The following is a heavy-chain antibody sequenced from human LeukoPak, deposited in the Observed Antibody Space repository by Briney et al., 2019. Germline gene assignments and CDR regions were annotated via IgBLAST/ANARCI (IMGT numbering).Heavy chain of an antibody. CDR1: GGSFSGYY. V-gene: IGHV4-34*01. J-gene: IGHJ4*02. Sequence: SETLSLTCAVYGGSFSGYYWSWIRQPPGKGLEWIGEINHSGSTNNNPSLKSRVTISVDTSKNQFSLKLSSVTAADTAVYYCAREWFGESQWGQGTLVTVSS. CDR2: INHSGST. D-gene: IGHD3-10*01. CDR3: AREWFGESQ.